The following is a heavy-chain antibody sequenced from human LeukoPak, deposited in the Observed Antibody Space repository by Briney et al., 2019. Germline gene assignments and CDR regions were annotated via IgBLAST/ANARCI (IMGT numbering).Heavy chain of an antibody. CDR1: GGSISSYY. CDR3: ARVTVLTGYYSREGLTNWFDP. CDR2: IYYSGST. D-gene: IGHD3-9*01. J-gene: IGHJ5*02. Sequence: PSETLSLTCTVSGGSISSYYWSWIRQPPGKGLEWIGYIYYSGSTNYNPSLKSRVTISVDTSKNQFSLKLSSVTAADTAVYYCARVTVLTGYYSREGLTNWFDPWGQGTLVTVSS. V-gene: IGHV4-59*01.